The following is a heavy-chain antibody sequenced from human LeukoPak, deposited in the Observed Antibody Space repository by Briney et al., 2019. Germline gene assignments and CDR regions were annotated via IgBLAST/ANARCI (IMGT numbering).Heavy chain of an antibody. CDR3: ARDGYCSGGTCYHDSGYFQH. J-gene: IGHJ1*01. CDR1: GGSISSGGYY. V-gene: IGHV4-31*03. Sequence: SETLSLTCTVSGGSISSGGYYWNWIRQHPGKGLEWIGYIYYSGSTYYNPSLKSRLTTSVDTSKNQFSLKLNSVTAADTAVYYCARDGYCSGGTCYHDSGYFQHWGQGTLVTVSS. D-gene: IGHD2-15*01. CDR2: IYYSGST.